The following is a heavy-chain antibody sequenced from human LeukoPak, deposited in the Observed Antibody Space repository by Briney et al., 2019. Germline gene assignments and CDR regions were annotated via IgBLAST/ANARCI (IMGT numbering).Heavy chain of an antibody. J-gene: IGHJ6*03. Sequence: GGSLGLSCAASGFTFGSCAMSWVRQAPGKGLEWVSAISDSGVNTYYADSVKGRFTISRDNSRNTLYLQMNSLRAEDTAVYYCAKDLITRTVWDYYFYYMDVWGEGTTVTVSS. CDR1: GFTFGSCA. CDR2: ISDSGVNT. CDR3: AKDLITRTVWDYYFYYMDV. V-gene: IGHV3-23*01. D-gene: IGHD1-7*01.